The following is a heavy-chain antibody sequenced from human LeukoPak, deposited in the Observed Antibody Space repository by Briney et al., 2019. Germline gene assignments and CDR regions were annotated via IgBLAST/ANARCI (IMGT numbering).Heavy chain of an antibody. D-gene: IGHD5-24*01. CDR3: ARHRAEMATITDDAFDI. Sequence: SETLSLTCTVSGSSIGTYSWSWIRQPPGKGLEWVGCIYTTGSTHYNPSLKSRGTMSLDTSKNQLSLRLSSVTAPDTAVFYCARHRAEMATITDDAFDIWGQGPMVSVSS. J-gene: IGHJ3*02. CDR2: IYTTGST. CDR1: GSSIGTYS. V-gene: IGHV4-4*09.